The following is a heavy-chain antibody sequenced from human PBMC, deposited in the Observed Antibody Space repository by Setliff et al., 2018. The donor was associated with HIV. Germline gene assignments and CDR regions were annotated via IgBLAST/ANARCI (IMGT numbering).Heavy chain of an antibody. CDR2: IYYSGSA. V-gene: IGHV4-39*01. CDR1: DGSVRSSSYY. CDR3: ARHRVITGSFDY. Sequence: SETLSLTCTVSDGSVRSSSYYWGWIRQPPGKGLEWIGSIYYSGSAYYNPSLKSRVTISVDASKNQFSLKLNSVTAADTAVFYCARHRVITGSFDYWGQGTLVTVSS. D-gene: IGHD3-10*01. J-gene: IGHJ4*02.